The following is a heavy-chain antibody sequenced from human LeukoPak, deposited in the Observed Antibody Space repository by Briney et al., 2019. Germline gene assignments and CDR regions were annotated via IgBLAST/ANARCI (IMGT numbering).Heavy chain of an antibody. CDR2: ISAYNGNT. CDR1: GYTFTNYG. V-gene: IGHV1-18*01. D-gene: IGHD6-13*01. J-gene: IGHJ3*02. CDR3: ARDQSVRLLQTSSTYFKHVFAI. Sequence: ASVKVSFKTSGYTFTNYGISWVRQAPGLGREWMGWISAYNGNTNYAQKVQGRVTMTTDTSTSTAYMELRSLRFDDTAVYYCARDQSVRLLQTSSTYFKHVFAIWGQGSMVTVSS.